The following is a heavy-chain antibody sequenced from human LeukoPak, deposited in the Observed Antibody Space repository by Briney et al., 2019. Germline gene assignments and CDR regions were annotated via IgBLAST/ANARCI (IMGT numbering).Heavy chain of an antibody. Sequence: PGGSLRLSCAASGFTFTTYEMNWVRQAPGKGLECVSYISSGGSPRKYADSVKGRFTISRDNAKNLLYLQVNSLRAEDTAVYYCAKWGDYDVLTGYYVSDYWGQGTLVTVSS. CDR2: ISSGGSPR. CDR3: AKWGDYDVLTGYYVSDY. D-gene: IGHD3-9*01. J-gene: IGHJ4*02. V-gene: IGHV3-48*03. CDR1: GFTFTTYE.